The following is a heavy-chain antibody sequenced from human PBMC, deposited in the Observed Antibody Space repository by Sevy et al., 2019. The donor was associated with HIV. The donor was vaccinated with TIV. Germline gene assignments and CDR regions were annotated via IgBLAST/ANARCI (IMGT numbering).Heavy chain of an antibody. CDR2: ISAYNGNT. D-gene: IGHD2-21*02. Sequence: ASVKVSCKASGYTFTSYGISWVRQAPGQGLEWMGWISAYNGNTNYAQMLQGRGTMTTDTSTSTAYMELRSLRSDDTAVYYCARDLGGYGGNSIDYWGQGTLVTVSS. J-gene: IGHJ4*02. V-gene: IGHV1-18*01. CDR1: GYTFTSYG. CDR3: ARDLGGYGGNSIDY.